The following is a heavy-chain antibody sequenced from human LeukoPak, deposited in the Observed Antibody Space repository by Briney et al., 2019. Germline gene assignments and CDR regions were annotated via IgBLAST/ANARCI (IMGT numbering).Heavy chain of an antibody. D-gene: IGHD5/OR15-5a*01. V-gene: IGHV1-69*05. J-gene: IGHJ4*02. CDR3: ARDLTLVLRHPAY. CDR1: GGTFSSYA. Sequence: ASVKVSCKASGGTFSSYAISWVRQAPGQGLEWMGGIIPIFGTANYAQKFQGRVTITTDESTSTAYMELSSLRSDDTAVYYCARDLTLVLRHPAYWGQGTLVTVSS. CDR2: IIPIFGTA.